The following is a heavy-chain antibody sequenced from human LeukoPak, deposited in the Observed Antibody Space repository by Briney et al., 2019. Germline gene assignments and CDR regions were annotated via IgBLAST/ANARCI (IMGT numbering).Heavy chain of an antibody. CDR3: ASYVKNWFDP. J-gene: IGHJ5*02. CDR1: GYTFTSYD. Sequence: SVKVSCKASGYTFTSYDINWVRQAPGQGLEWMGGIIPIFGTANYAQKFQGRVTITADESTSTAYMELSSLRSEDTAVYYCASYVKNWFDPWGQGTLVTVSS. D-gene: IGHD3-16*01. V-gene: IGHV1-69*13. CDR2: IIPIFGTA.